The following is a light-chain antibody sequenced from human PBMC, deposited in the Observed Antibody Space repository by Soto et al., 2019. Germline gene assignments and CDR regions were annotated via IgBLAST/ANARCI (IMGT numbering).Light chain of an antibody. CDR2: AAS. Sequence: AIQMTQSPSSLSASVGDRVIITCRASQGIAKDLGWYQQKPVKAPELLIFAASRLQNGVPSRFSGSGSGTDFTLTISSLLPEDSATYYCLQDYNYPLTFAGGTKVDIK. V-gene: IGKV1-6*01. J-gene: IGKJ4*01. CDR1: QGIAKD. CDR3: LQDYNYPLT.